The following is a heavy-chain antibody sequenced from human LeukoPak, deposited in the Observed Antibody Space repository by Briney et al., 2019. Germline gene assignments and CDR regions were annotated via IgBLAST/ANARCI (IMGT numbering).Heavy chain of an antibody. CDR1: GFTFSTYA. Sequence: GGSLRLSCAASGFTFSTYAMSWVRQAPGKGLEWVSAISGSGGSTFYADSVKGRFTISRDNAKNSLYLQMNSLRAEDTAVYYCARDGWVYWGQGTLVTVSS. D-gene: IGHD1-26*01. V-gene: IGHV3-23*01. J-gene: IGHJ4*02. CDR2: ISGSGGST. CDR3: ARDGWVY.